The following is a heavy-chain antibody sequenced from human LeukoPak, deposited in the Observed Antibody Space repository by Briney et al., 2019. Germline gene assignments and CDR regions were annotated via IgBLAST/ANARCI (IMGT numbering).Heavy chain of an antibody. Sequence: GGSLRLSCAASGFTFSSYSMNWVRQAPGKGLEWVSSISSSSSYIYYADSVKGRFTISRDNAKNSLYRQMNSLRAEDTAVYYCAREPTPVVGATNYWGQGTLVTVSS. CDR1: GFTFSSYS. V-gene: IGHV3-21*01. CDR2: ISSSSSYI. CDR3: AREPTPVVGATNY. J-gene: IGHJ4*02. D-gene: IGHD1-26*01.